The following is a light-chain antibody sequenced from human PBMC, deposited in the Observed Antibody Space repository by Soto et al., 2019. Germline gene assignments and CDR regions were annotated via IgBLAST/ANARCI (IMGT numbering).Light chain of an antibody. J-gene: IGLJ1*01. V-gene: IGLV1-40*01. CDR1: SSNIGAGYD. CDR3: QSYDSSLSGSEV. CDR2: GNS. Sequence: QSVLTQPPSVSGAPGQRVTISCTGSSSNIGAGYDVHWYQQLPGTAPKFLIYGNSNRPSGVPDRFSGSMSGTSASLAITGLQAEDEADYYCQSYDSSLSGSEVFGTGTKLTVL.